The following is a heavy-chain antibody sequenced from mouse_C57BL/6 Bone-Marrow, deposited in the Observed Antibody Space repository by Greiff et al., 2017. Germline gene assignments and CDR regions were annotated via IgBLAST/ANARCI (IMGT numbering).Heavy chain of an antibody. J-gene: IGHJ2*01. CDR3: APIYYGYDGY. CDR2: IYPRSGNT. D-gene: IGHD2-2*01. CDR1: GYTFTSYG. Sequence: QVQLQQSGAELARPGASVKLSCKASGYTFTSYGISWVKQRTGQGLEWIGEIYPRSGNTYYNEKFKGKATLTADKSSSTAYMELRSLTSEDSAVYFCAPIYYGYDGYWGQGTTLTVSS. V-gene: IGHV1-81*01.